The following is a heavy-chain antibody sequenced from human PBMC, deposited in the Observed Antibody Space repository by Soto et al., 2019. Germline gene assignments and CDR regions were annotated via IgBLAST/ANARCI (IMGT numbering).Heavy chain of an antibody. J-gene: IGHJ6*02. Sequence: ASVKVSCKASGYTFTGYYVHWVRQAPGQGLEWMGWINPNSGDTYLAQRFQGRVTMNRDTSIGTAYMELRGLTSDDTAEYYCAKGGTIVAAGTRVYLYNAMDVWGQGTTVTVSS. CDR3: AKGGTIVAAGTRVYLYNAMDV. V-gene: IGHV1-2*02. CDR1: GYTFTGYY. CDR2: INPNSGDT. D-gene: IGHD1-26*01.